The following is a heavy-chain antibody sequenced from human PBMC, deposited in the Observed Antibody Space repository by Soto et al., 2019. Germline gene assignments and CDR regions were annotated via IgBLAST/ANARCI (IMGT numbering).Heavy chain of an antibody. CDR2: IWFDGSNR. CDR1: GFTFNRYG. J-gene: IGHJ4*02. V-gene: IGHV3-33*01. Sequence: QVQLVESGGGVVQPGRSLRLSCAASGFTFNRYGMHWVRQAPGKGLEWVAVIWFDGSNRDYADSVKGRFTISRDNSKNTLYLQMTSLRAEDTAVYYSARDVFSQGSYYFDYWGQGTLVTVSS. CDR3: ARDVFSQGSYYFDY.